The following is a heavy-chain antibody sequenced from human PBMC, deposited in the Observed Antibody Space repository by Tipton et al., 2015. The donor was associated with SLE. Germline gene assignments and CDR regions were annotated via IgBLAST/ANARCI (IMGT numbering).Heavy chain of an antibody. V-gene: IGHV4-39*01. CDR3: ATQPPGGAFDI. Sequence: LSLTCTVSGGSISSSSYYWGWIRQPPGKGLEWIGRIYYSGSTYYNPSLKSRVTISVDTSKNQFSLKLSSVTAADTAVYYCATQPPGGAFDIWGQGTMVTVSS. CDR1: GGSISSSSYY. D-gene: IGHD1-14*01. J-gene: IGHJ3*02. CDR2: IYYSGST.